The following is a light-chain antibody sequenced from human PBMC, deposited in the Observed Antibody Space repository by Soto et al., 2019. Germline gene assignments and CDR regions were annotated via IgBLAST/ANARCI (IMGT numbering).Light chain of an antibody. CDR3: SSYTSSSTVV. V-gene: IGLV2-14*03. CDR1: SSDVGYYNY. J-gene: IGLJ2*01. Sequence: QSALTQPASVSGSPGQSITISCTGTSSDVGYYNYVSWYRQHPGKAPKLMIYDVSDRPSGVSNRFSGSKSGNTASLTISGLQAEDEADYYCSSYTSSSTVVFGGGTKLTVL. CDR2: DVS.